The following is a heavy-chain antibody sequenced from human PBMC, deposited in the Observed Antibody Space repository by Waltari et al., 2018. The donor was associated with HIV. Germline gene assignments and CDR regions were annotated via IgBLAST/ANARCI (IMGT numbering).Heavy chain of an antibody. CDR2: IYTSGST. Sequence: QVQLQESGPGLVKPSQTLSLTCTVSGGSISSGSYYWSWIRKPAGKGLEWIGRIYTSGSTHYNPPLTWRITISVDTSENHFSLKLSSVTAAETAIYYCARQHAYTSDWFSQASFFNYWGPGTLVTVSS. D-gene: IGHD3-9*01. J-gene: IGHJ1*01. CDR3: ARQHAYTSDWFSQASFFNY. V-gene: IGHV4-61*02. CDR1: GGSISSGSYY.